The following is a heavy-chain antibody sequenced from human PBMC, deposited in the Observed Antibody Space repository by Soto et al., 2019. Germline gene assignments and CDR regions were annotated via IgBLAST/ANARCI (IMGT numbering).Heavy chain of an antibody. J-gene: IGHJ4*02. CDR2: IKQDGSEK. V-gene: IGHV3-7*03. CDR1: GFTFSSYW. CDR3: ARTMGIVVGPVGLYYFDY. D-gene: IGHD3-22*01. Sequence: GGSLRLSCAASGFTFSSYWMSWVRQAPGKGLEWVANIKQDGSEKYYVDSVKGRFTISRDNAKNSLSLQMNSLRAEDTAVYYCARTMGIVVGPVGLYYFDYWGQGTLVTVSS.